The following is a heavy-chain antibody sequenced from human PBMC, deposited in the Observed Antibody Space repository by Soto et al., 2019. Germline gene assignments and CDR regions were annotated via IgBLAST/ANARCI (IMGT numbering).Heavy chain of an antibody. D-gene: IGHD3-10*01. CDR1: GGSISSYY. CDR3: ARLPRAVLPSYYYYYYMDV. Sequence: PSETLSLTCTVSGGSISSYYWSWIRQPPGKGLEWIGYIYYSGSTNYNPSLKSRVTISVDTSKNQFSLKLSSVTAADTAVYYCARLPRAVLPSYYYYYYMDVWGKGTTVTVSS. CDR2: IYYSGST. J-gene: IGHJ6*03. V-gene: IGHV4-59*08.